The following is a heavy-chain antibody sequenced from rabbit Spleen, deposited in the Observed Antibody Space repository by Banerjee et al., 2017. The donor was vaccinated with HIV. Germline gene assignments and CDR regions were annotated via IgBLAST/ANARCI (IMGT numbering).Heavy chain of an antibody. CDR3: ARDYAYGNAGYSFSL. V-gene: IGHV1S45*01. D-gene: IGHD6-1*01. CDR1: KFSFSSYYY. CDR2: IGTGDGST. Sequence: QEQLVESGGGLVQPEGSLTLTCTASKFSFSSYYYMCWVRQAPGKGLEWIGCIGTGDGSTYYANWVNGRFSISKTSSTTVTLHMTSLTAADTATYFCARDYAYGNAGYSFSLWGQGTLVTVS. J-gene: IGHJ4*01.